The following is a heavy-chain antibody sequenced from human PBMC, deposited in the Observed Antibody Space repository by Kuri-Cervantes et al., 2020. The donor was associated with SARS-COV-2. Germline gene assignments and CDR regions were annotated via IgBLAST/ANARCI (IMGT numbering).Heavy chain of an antibody. CDR3: ARDVPDY. J-gene: IGHJ4*02. V-gene: IGHV3-48*01. CDR2: ISSSSSTI. CDR1: GFTFSSYS. Sequence: GESLKISCAASGFTFSSYSMNWVRQAPGKGLEWVSYISSSSSTIYYADSVKGRFTISRDNAKKSLYLQMNSLRADDTAVYYCARDVPDYWGQGTLVTVYS.